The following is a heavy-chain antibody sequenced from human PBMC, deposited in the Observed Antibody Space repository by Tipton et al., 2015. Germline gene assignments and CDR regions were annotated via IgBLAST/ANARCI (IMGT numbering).Heavy chain of an antibody. CDR1: GGSISSDY. J-gene: IGHJ4*02. D-gene: IGHD1-26*01. V-gene: IGHV4-59*01. CDR3: ARDSSSLYTGTYFFAD. Sequence: TLSLTCTVSGGSISSDYWTWIRQPPGRGLKWIGNIFHSGTTNHNPSLRSRVTISIDTSNNQFSLRLTSVTAADTAVYYCARDSSSLYTGTYFFADWGRGTLVTVSS. CDR2: IFHSGTT.